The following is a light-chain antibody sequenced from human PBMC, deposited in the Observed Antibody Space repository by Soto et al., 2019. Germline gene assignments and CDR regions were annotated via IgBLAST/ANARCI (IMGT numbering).Light chain of an antibody. CDR3: SSYTSNITPYV. J-gene: IGLJ1*01. V-gene: IGLV2-14*01. CDR2: DVT. Sequence: QSVLTQPASMSGSPGQSITISCTGTSSDVGYYNFVSWYQQRPGKAPKLMIYDVTNRPSGVSSRFSGSKSGNTASLTISGLQAEDEADYYCSSYTSNITPYVFGTGTRSPS. CDR1: SSDVGYYNF.